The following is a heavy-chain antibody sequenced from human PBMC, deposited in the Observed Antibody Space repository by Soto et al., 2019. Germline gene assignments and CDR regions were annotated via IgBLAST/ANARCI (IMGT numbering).Heavy chain of an antibody. CDR2: IYYSGST. CDR1: GGSISSYY. J-gene: IGHJ5*02. D-gene: IGHD2-15*01. V-gene: IGHV4-59*08. Sequence: SETLSLTCTVSGGSISSYYWSWIRQPPGKGLEWIGYIYYSGSTNYNPSLKSRVTISVDTSKNQFSLKLSSVTAADTAVYYWARHPQVGVVAFNWFDPWGQGTLVTVSS. CDR3: ARHPQVGVVAFNWFDP.